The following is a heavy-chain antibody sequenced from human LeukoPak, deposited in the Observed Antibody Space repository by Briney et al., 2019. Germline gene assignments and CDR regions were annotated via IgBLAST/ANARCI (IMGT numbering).Heavy chain of an antibody. J-gene: IGHJ4*02. D-gene: IGHD3-10*01. V-gene: IGHV3-23*01. CDR1: GFTFSSYA. Sequence: GGSLRLSCAASGFTFSSYAMSWVRQAPGKGLEWVSAISGSGGSTYYADSVKGRFTISRDNSKNTLYLQMNSLRAEDTAVYYCAKGVTLLWFGELPYFDYWGQGTLVTVSS. CDR2: ISGSGGST. CDR3: AKGVTLLWFGELPYFDY.